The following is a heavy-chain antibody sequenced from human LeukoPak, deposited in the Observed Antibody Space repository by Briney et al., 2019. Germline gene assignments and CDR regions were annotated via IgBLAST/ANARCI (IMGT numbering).Heavy chain of an antibody. CDR1: GFTFKSFW. J-gene: IGHJ4*02. CDR2: ISGSGGST. D-gene: IGHD2-2*01. V-gene: IGHV3-23*01. CDR3: ARSIVVVPAAMGY. Sequence: GGSLRLSCAASGFTFKSFWMSWVRQAPGKGLEWVSVISGSGGSTYYADSVEGRFTISRDNSKNTLYLQMNSLRAEDTAVYYCARSIVVVPAAMGYWGQGTLVTVSS.